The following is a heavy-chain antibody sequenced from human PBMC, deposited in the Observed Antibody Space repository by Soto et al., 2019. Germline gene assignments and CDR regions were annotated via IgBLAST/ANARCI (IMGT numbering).Heavy chain of an antibody. CDR2: ISGSGDST. Sequence: EVQLLESGGGLVQPGGSLRLSCAASGFTFSSYAMSWVRQAPGKGLEWVSVISGSGDSTYYADSVRGRFTMSRDNSKNTLYKQMNRPRAEHTAVYYCAKDRDGAAAGPTKSYRMDVWGQGTTVTVSS. J-gene: IGHJ6*02. CDR1: GFTFSSYA. V-gene: IGHV3-23*01. CDR3: AKDRDGAAAGPTKSYRMDV. D-gene: IGHD6-13*01.